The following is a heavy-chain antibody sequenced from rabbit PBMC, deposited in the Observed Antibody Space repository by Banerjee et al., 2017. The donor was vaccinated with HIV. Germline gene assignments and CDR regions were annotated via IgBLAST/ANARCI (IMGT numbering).Heavy chain of an antibody. J-gene: IGHJ4*01. V-gene: IGHV1S47*01. CDR3: AKVDYHYYTYGYPGYVGAFNL. D-gene: IGHD6-1*01. CDR2: IYNGDGST. CDR1: GFDFSSNA. Sequence: QEQLVESGGGLVQPEGSLTLTCKASGFDFSSNAMCWVRQAPGKGPEWIACIYNGDGSTYYASWAKGRFTISKTSSTTVTLQMTSLTAADTATYFCAKVDYHYYTYGYPGYVGAFNLWGQGTSSPS.